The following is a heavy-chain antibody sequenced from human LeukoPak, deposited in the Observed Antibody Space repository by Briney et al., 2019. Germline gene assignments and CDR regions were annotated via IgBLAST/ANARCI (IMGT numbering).Heavy chain of an antibody. CDR1: GESFSGYY. J-gene: IGHJ4*02. CDR3: ARRLASGYPPIPFDY. D-gene: IGHD3-3*01. CDR2: IIESVAT. V-gene: IGHV4-34*12. Sequence: SETLSLTCAVYGESFSGYYWTWIRQPPGKGLQWIGEIIESVATKYMSSLKSRVTISIDTSKRQFSLNLTSVTAADTAVYYCARRLASGYPPIPFDYWGQGTPVTVSS.